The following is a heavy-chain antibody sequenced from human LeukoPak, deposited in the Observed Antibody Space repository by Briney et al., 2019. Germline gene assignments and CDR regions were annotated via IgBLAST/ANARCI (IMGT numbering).Heavy chain of an antibody. Sequence: GGSLRLSCAASGFTFSSYAIHWVRQAPGKGLEWVAVIACDGGNKYYADSVKGRFTISRDNSKNTLFLQMNSLRAEDTAVYYCARDSSPWYYYDRSGSNGFDPWGQGTLVTVSS. CDR3: ARDSSPWYYYDRSGSNGFDP. CDR1: GFTFSSYA. V-gene: IGHV3-30-3*01. CDR2: IACDGGNK. J-gene: IGHJ5*02. D-gene: IGHD3-22*01.